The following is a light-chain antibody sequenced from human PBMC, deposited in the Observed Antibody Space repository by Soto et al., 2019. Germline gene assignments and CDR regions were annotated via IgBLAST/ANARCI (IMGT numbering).Light chain of an antibody. Sequence: QSALTQPASVSGSPGQSIAISCTGTSSDVGGYNYVSWYQQHPGKAPKLMIYDVSARPSGVSNRFSGSKSDNTASLNISGLQAEDEADYYCCSYTSSNTVIFGGGTKLTVL. V-gene: IGLV2-14*01. J-gene: IGLJ2*01. CDR3: CSYTSSNTVI. CDR1: SSDVGGYNY. CDR2: DVS.